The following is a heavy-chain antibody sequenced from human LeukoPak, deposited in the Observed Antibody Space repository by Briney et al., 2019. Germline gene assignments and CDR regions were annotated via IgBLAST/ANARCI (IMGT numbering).Heavy chain of an antibody. D-gene: IGHD5-18*01. V-gene: IGHV3-30*02. CDR1: RFTFSSYG. J-gene: IGHJ4*02. CDR3: AKVEGYSYGPLFDY. Sequence: GGSLRLSCAASRFTFSSYGMHWVRQAPGKGLEWVAYIQYDGSNAQYADSVKGRFTISRDNAKNSLYLQMNSLRAEDTAVYYCAKVEGYSYGPLFDYWGQGTLVTVSS. CDR2: IQYDGSNA.